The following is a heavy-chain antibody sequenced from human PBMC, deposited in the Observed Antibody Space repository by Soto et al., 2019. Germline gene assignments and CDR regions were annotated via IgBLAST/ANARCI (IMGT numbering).Heavy chain of an antibody. CDR1: GFTFSSYA. V-gene: IGHV3-23*01. J-gene: IGHJ6*02. CDR3: AKDSLYCSSTSCRLRRNYGMDV. D-gene: IGHD2-2*01. Sequence: EVQLLESGGGLVQPGGSLRLSCAASGFTFSSYAMSWVRQAPGKGLEWDSAISGSGGSTYYADSVKGRFTISRDNSKNTLYLQMNSRRAEDTAVYYCAKDSLYCSSTSCRLRRNYGMDVWGQGTTVTVSS. CDR2: ISGSGGST.